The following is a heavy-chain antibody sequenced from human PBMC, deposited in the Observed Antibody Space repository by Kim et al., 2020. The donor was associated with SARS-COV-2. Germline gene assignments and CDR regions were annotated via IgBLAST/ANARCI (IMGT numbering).Heavy chain of an antibody. D-gene: IGHD3-10*01. J-gene: IGHJ3*02. CDR2: INHSGST. CDR1: GGSFSGYY. V-gene: IGHV4-34*01. CDR3: ARGPRGYYGSGRYFAFDI. Sequence: SETLSLTCAVYGGSFSGYYWSWIRQPPGKGLEWIGEINHSGSTNYNPSLKSRVTISVDTSKNQFSLKLSSVTAADTAVYYCARGPRGYYGSGRYFAFDIWGQGTMVTVSS.